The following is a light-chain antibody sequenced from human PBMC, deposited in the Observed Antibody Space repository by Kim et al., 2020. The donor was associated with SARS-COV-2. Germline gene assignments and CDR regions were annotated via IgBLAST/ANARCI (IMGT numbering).Light chain of an antibody. CDR1: SSDVGGYNY. Sequence: GQSLTMSCTGTSSDVGGYNYVSWYQQHPGKAPKVMIYDVSKRPSGVSNRFSGSKSGNTASLTISGLQAEDEADYYCSSYTSSSTYVFGTGTKVTVL. CDR2: DVS. J-gene: IGLJ1*01. CDR3: SSYTSSSTYV. V-gene: IGLV2-14*04.